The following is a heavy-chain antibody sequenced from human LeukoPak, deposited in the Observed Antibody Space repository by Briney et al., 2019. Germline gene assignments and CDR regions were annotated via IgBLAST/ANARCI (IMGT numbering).Heavy chain of an antibody. Sequence: QAGGSLRLSCAASGFTFSRDWMHWVRQAPGKGPVWVSRVDVHGQGTAYADSVKGRFTISRDNAKNTLSLQMNSLSAEDTAVYYCARSNYDSTTFYYHLDLWGQGTLVTVSS. CDR3: ARSNYDSTTFYYHLDL. V-gene: IGHV3-74*01. D-gene: IGHD2/OR15-2a*01. CDR1: GFTFSRDW. J-gene: IGHJ5*02. CDR2: VDVHGQGT.